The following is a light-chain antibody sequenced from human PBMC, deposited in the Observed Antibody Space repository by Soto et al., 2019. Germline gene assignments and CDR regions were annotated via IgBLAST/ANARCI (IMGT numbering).Light chain of an antibody. J-gene: IGKJ4*01. CDR1: QGISSY. CDR2: AAS. CDR3: PQYYSYPLT. V-gene: IGKV1-8*01. Sequence: AIRMTQSPSSFSASTGDRVTITCRASQGISSYLAWYQQKPGKAPKLLIYAASTLESGVPSRFSGSRSGTDLTLTISCLQTEDFATYYCPQYYSYPLTFGGGTKVEIK.